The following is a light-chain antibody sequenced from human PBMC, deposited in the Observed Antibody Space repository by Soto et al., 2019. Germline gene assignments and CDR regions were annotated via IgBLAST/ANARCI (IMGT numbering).Light chain of an antibody. Sequence: QSALTQPASVSGSPGQSITISCTGTSSAVGGYNYVSWYQHHPGKAPKLLIYDVNNRPSGVSDRFSGSKSGNTASLTISGPQTEDEADYYCSSYTSSSTYVFXTGTKVTVL. CDR3: SSYTSSSTYV. V-gene: IGLV2-14*01. J-gene: IGLJ1*01. CDR1: SSAVGGYNY. CDR2: DVN.